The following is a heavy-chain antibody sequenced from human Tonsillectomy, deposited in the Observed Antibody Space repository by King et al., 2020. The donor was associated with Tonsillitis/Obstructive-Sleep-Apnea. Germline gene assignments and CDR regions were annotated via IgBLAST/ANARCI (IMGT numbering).Heavy chain of an antibody. Sequence: VQLVESGGGLVQPGGSLRLSCAASGFTFSSYWMSWVRQAPGKGLEWVANIKQDRSEKYYVDSVKGRFTISRDNAKNSLNLQMNSLRAEDTAVYYCVRGGYCSSTSCYGDGFDIWGQGTMVTVSS. V-gene: IGHV3-7*01. CDR2: IKQDRSEK. J-gene: IGHJ3*02. CDR3: VRGGYCSSTSCYGDGFDI. CDR1: GFTFSSYW. D-gene: IGHD2-2*01.